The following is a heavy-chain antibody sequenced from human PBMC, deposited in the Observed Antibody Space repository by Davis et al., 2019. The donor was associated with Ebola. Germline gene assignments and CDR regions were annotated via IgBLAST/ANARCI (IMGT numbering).Heavy chain of an antibody. CDR1: ANTFANHW. Sequence: GESLKISCKDSANTFANHWIGWVRQMPGKGLEWMGLIYTGDSDTRYSPSFQGHVTISADKSISTAYLQWSSLKASDTAMYYCARVRNKQLVGSDYWGQGTLVTVSS. CDR2: IYTGDSDT. D-gene: IGHD6-6*01. J-gene: IGHJ4*02. V-gene: IGHV5-51*01. CDR3: ARVRNKQLVGSDY.